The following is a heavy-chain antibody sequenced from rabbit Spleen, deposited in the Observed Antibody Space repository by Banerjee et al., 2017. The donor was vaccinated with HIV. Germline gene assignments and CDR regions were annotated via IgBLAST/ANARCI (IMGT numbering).Heavy chain of an antibody. CDR3: VRDIGYEDYSAKGYFNL. J-gene: IGHJ4*01. Sequence: QSLEESGGDLVKPGASLTLTCTASGFDFSSSYYMCWVRQAPGKGLELIACIDTSSVNTADATWAKGRFTISKTSSTTLTLQMTSLTAADTATYFCVRDIGYEDYSAKGYFNLWGPGTLVTVS. V-gene: IGHV1S40*01. CDR1: GFDFSSSYY. D-gene: IGHD2-1*01. CDR2: IDTSSVNT.